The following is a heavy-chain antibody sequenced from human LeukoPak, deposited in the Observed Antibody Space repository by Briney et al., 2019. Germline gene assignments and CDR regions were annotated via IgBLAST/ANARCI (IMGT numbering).Heavy chain of an antibody. CDR3: ASVGEYYGSGSYYFGY. Sequence: SVKVSCKASGGTFSSYAISWVRQAPGQGLEWMGGIIPIFGTANYAQKFQGRVTITADKSTGTAYMELSSLRSEDTAVYYCASVGEYYGSGSYYFGYWGQGTLVTVSS. J-gene: IGHJ4*02. V-gene: IGHV1-69*06. D-gene: IGHD3-10*01. CDR2: IIPIFGTA. CDR1: GGTFSSYA.